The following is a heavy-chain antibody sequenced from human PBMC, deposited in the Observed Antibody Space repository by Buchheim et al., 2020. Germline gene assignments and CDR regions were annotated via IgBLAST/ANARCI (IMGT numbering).Heavy chain of an antibody. CDR3: GRGGWYGDY. D-gene: IGHD6-19*01. V-gene: IGHV3-7*01. CDR1: GLSFRDYW. J-gene: IGHJ4*02. Sequence: EVQVVQSGGGLVQPGGSLRLSCAASGLSFRDYWLIWVRQAPGKGLEGVANIKEDGGENYFVDSVEGRFTISRDNAKNTLYLQMDSLRVEDTAVYYCGRGGWYGDYWGQGAL. CDR2: IKEDGGEN.